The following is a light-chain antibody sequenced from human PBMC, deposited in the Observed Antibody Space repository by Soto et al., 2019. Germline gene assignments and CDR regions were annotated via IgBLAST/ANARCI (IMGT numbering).Light chain of an antibody. J-gene: IGLJ1*01. CDR2: EVS. CDR1: SSDVGSYNY. CDR3: RSYAHTSTPINL. Sequence: QSVLTQPASVSGSPGQSITISCTGTSSDVGSYNYVSWYQHHPGKAPKLMISEVSNRPSGISNRFSGYKSGNTASLTISGLQAADEADYYCRSYAHTSTPINLFGPGTKFTVL. V-gene: IGLV2-14*01.